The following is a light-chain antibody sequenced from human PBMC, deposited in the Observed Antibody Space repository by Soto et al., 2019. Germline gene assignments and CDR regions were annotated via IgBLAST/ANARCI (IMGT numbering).Light chain of an antibody. CDR2: ATS. V-gene: IGKV1-17*03. CDR3: LQHNTFPYT. Sequence: DIQMTQSPSAMAASVGDRVTITCRASQGISNSLAWFQQKPGNVPRRLIYATSTLQSGVPSRFSGSGSGTEFTLAISSLQPEDFATYYCLQHNTFPYTFGQGTTGDIK. CDR1: QGISNS. J-gene: IGKJ2*01.